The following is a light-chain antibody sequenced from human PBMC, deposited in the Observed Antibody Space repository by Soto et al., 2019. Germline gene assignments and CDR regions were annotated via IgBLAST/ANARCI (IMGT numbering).Light chain of an antibody. CDR1: QGISSY. Sequence: DIQLTQSPSFLSASVGDRVTITCRASQGISSYLAWYQQKPGKAPKLLIYGASTLQSGVPSRFSGSGSGTEFPLTISSLQPEDFANYYCQQLNSYSIFPFGHGTKVDIK. J-gene: IGKJ3*01. V-gene: IGKV1-9*01. CDR2: GAS. CDR3: QQLNSYSIFP.